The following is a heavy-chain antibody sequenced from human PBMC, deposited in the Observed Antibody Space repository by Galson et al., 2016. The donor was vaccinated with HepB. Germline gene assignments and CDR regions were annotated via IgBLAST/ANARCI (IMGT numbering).Heavy chain of an antibody. CDR2: TYYRSKWYN. J-gene: IGHJ6*03. D-gene: IGHD1-1*01. Sequence: CAISGDSVSSNSASWNFIRQSPSRGLEWLGRTYYRSKWYNDYAVSVRSRITINPDTSKNQFSLQLNSVTPEDTAVYYCARGISEQLKPSAYYYYVDVWGKGTTVIVSS. CDR3: ARGISEQLKPSAYYYYVDV. V-gene: IGHV6-1*01. CDR1: GDSVSSNSAS.